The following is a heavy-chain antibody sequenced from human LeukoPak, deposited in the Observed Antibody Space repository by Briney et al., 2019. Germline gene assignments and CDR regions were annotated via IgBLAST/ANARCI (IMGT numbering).Heavy chain of an antibody. CDR1: GFTFSAYA. Sequence: GGPRRLSGTASGFTFSAYAMMGVRQAPGKGPNGVSAIRGGGGSAFYADSVKGRFTISRDNSKYTLFLQMNSLRAEDTAVYYCARDPNGDYIGAFDMWGPGTMVTVSS. CDR2: IRGGGGSA. CDR3: ARDPNGDYIGAFDM. V-gene: IGHV3-23*01. D-gene: IGHD4-17*01. J-gene: IGHJ3*02.